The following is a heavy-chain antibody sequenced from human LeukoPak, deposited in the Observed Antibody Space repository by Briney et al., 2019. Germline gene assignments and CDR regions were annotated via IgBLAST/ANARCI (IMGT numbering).Heavy chain of an antibody. J-gene: IGHJ4*02. Sequence: SQTLSLTCTVSGGSISSGGYYWSWIRQHPGKGLEWIGYIYYSGSTYYNPSLKSRVTISVDTSKNQFSLKLSSVTAADTAVYYCARGQVDQYYFDYWGQGTLVTVSS. CDR1: GGSISSGGYY. CDR2: IYYSGST. D-gene: IGHD2-2*01. V-gene: IGHV4-31*03. CDR3: ARGQVDQYYFDY.